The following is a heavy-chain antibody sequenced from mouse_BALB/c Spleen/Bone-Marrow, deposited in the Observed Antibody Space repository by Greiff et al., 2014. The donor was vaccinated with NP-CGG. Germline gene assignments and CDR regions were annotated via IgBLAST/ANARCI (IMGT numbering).Heavy chain of an antibody. Sequence: EVQLQESGPDLVKPSQSLSLTCTVTGYSITSGYSWHWIRQFPGNRLEWMGYIHYSGSTKYIPSLKSRISITRDTSKNQFFLQLNSVTTEDTATYYCARSEGYYFGSTWGQGTLVTDSA. CDR3: ARSEGYYFGST. J-gene: IGHJ3*01. CDR1: GYSITSGYS. D-gene: IGHD1-1*01. CDR2: IHYSGST. V-gene: IGHV3-1*02.